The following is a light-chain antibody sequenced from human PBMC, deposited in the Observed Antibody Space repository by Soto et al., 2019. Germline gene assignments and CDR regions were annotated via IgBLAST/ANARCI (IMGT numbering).Light chain of an antibody. CDR1: SSNVDDYRY. CDR2: GVN. Sequence: QSALTQPRSVSGSPGQSLTISCTGTSSNVDDYRYVSWYQQFPGKAPKLVIYGVNQRPSGVPNRFSGSNSDNTASLTISGLQAEDEADYYCCSYVTTTDIFGNGTKSP. V-gene: IGLV2-11*01. CDR3: CSYVTTTDI. J-gene: IGLJ1*01.